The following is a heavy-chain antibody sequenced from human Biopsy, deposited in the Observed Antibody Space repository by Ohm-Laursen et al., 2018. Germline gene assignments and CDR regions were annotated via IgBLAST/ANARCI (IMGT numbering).Heavy chain of an antibody. V-gene: IGHV4-59*01. CDR3: ARDRGYYSDRTVPGYFDL. CDR2: VYYTGST. J-gene: IGHJ2*01. CDR1: GDSISSYY. D-gene: IGHD3-22*01. Sequence: TLSLTCTVSGDSISSYYWSWIRQPPGKGLEWIGYVYYTGSTDYNPSLQSRVTISVDTSKNHSSLRLRSVTPADAARYYCARDRGYYSDRTVPGYFDLWGRGTLVTVSS.